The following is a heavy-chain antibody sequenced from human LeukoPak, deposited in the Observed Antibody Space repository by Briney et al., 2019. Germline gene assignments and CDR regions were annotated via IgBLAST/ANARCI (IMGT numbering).Heavy chain of an antibody. Sequence: SETLSLTCAVSGYSISSGYFWAWVRLAPGKGLEWIATMHHPEITHYNPSLERRVAMSMDTSKNQFSLRLSSVAAADTAVYYCARERGKQLVPPTWTHYGGFDFWGQGALITVSS. V-gene: IGHV4-38-2*02. J-gene: IGHJ4*02. CDR2: MHHPEIT. CDR1: GYSISSGYF. CDR3: ARERGKQLVPPTWTHYGGFDF. D-gene: IGHD2-21*01.